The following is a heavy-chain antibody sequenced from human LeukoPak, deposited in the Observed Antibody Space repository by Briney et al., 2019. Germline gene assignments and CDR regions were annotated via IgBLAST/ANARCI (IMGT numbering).Heavy chain of an antibody. Sequence: GGSLRLSCAASGFTFSVAAMTWVRQAPGKGLEWVSLIGASGESTYYADSVRGRFTISRDNSKNTLSLQMNSLRVEDTAMYFCAKDIQLSTWGLGTMVTVSS. CDR1: GFTFSVAA. D-gene: IGHD5-24*01. V-gene: IGHV3-23*01. CDR3: AKDIQLST. CDR2: IGASGEST. J-gene: IGHJ3*01.